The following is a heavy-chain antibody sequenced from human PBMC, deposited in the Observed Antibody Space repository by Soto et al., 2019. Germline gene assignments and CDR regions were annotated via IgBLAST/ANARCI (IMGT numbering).Heavy chain of an antibody. V-gene: IGHV1-46*03. CDR3: ARYPSGSGYYSSYYFDY. J-gene: IGHJ4*02. D-gene: IGHD3-22*01. CDR1: GYTFTSYY. Sequence: GASVKVSCKASGYTFTSYYMHWVRQAPGQGLEWMGIINPSGGSTSYAQKFQGRVTMTRDTSTSTVYMELSSLRSEDTAVYYCARYPSGSGYYSSYYFDYWGQGTLVTVSS. CDR2: INPSGGST.